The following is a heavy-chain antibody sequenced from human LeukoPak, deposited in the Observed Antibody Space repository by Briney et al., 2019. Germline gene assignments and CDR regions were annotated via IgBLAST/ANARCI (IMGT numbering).Heavy chain of an antibody. CDR2: IYYSGST. CDR3: ASQHYGDIFDY. J-gene: IGHJ4*02. CDR1: GGSISSYY. V-gene: IGHV4-59*08. D-gene: IGHD4-17*01. Sequence: SETLSLTCTVSGGSISSYYWSWLRQPPGKGLEWIGYIYYSGSTNYNPSLKSRVTISVDTSKNQFSLKLSSVTAADTAVCYCASQHYGDIFDYWGQGTLVTVSS.